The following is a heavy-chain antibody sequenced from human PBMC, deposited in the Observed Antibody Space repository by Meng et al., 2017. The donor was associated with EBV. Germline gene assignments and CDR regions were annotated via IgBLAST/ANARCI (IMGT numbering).Heavy chain of an antibody. CDR2: IYYSGST. CDR3: ARSSPVRFGELSN. V-gene: IGHV4-39*07. J-gene: IGHJ4*02. D-gene: IGHD3-10*01. Sequence: QLQLQESGPGLVKPSETLSLTCTVSGGSISSSSYYWGWIRQPPGKGLEWIGSIYYSGSTYYNPSLKSRVTISVDTSKNQFSLKLSSVTAADTAVYYCARSSPVRFGELSNWGQGTLVTVS. CDR1: GGSISSSSYY.